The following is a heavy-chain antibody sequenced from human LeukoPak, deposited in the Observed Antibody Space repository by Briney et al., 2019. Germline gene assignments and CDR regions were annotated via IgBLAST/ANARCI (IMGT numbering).Heavy chain of an antibody. J-gene: IGHJ4*02. CDR3: AATFYFDTTGFSGSDF. D-gene: IGHD3-22*01. V-gene: IGHV4-39*01. CDR2: IYHSGTT. Sequence: SETLSLTCTVSGDSISISNYYGGWIRQTPGKGLEWIGSIYHSGTTFYNASLKSRITISVDTSKNQFSLRLDSVTAADTAVYYCAATFYFDTTGFSGSDFWGQGTLVTVSS. CDR1: GDSISISNYY.